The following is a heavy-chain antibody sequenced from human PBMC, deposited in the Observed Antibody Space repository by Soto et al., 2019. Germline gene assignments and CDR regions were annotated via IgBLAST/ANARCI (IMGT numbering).Heavy chain of an antibody. CDR2: IAYDGSNK. D-gene: IGHD6-19*01. CDR1: GFTFSSYA. CDR3: ARGHAGYSSGWSDY. V-gene: IGHV3-30-3*01. Sequence: QVQLVESGGGVVHPGRSLRLSCAASGFTFSSYAMHWVRPAPGKGLEWVAVIAYDGSNKYYADSVKGRFTISRDNSKNTRYLQMNSLRAEDTAVYYCARGHAGYSSGWSDYWGQGTLVTVSS. J-gene: IGHJ4*02.